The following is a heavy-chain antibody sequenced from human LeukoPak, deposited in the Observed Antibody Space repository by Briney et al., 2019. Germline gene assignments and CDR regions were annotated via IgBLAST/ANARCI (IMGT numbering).Heavy chain of an antibody. D-gene: IGHD1-26*01. V-gene: IGHV1-2*02. CDR3: ARALVGVNTIDH. CDR1: GYTFTGYY. CDR2: LHPNSGGT. Sequence: ASVKVSCKASGYTFTGYYMHWVRQAPGQGLEWMGWLHPNSGGTNYAQKFQGRVTVTRDTSINTAYMELSRLRSDDTAVYYCARALVGVNTIDHWGQGTLVTVSS. J-gene: IGHJ4*02.